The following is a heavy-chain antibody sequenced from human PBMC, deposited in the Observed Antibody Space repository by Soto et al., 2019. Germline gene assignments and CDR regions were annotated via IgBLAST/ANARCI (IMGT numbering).Heavy chain of an antibody. CDR1: GGSTSNYY. V-gene: IGHV4-59*01. CDR2: ISYTGST. Sequence: SETLSLTCTVSGGSTSNYYWSWIRQPPGKGLEWIGYISYTGSTNYNPSLKSRVAISADTSKNQFFLKLTSVTAADTAVYYCARQAGGFNWFDPWGQGTLVTVSS. D-gene: IGHD6-13*01. CDR3: ARQAGGFNWFDP. J-gene: IGHJ5*02.